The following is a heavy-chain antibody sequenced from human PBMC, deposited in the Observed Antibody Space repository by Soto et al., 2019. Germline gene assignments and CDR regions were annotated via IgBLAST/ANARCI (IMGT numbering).Heavy chain of an antibody. CDR2: ISSSSSTI. V-gene: IGHV3-48*01. Sequence: EVQLVESGGGLVQPGGSLRLSCAASGFTFSSYSMNWVRQAPGKGLEWVSYISSSSSTIYYADSVKGRFTISRDNAKNSLYLQMNSLRAEDTAVYYCARERRGRGGWFDPWGQGTLVTVSS. CDR1: GFTFSSYS. CDR3: ARERRGRGGWFDP. J-gene: IGHJ5*02. D-gene: IGHD3-10*01.